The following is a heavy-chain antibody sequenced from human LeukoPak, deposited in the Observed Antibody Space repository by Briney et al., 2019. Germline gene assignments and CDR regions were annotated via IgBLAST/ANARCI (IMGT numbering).Heavy chain of an antibody. V-gene: IGHV3-7*03. J-gene: IGHJ4*02. D-gene: IGHD6-13*01. CDR1: GFTFTTYW. CDR3: ARSLPYGTTWYGRSDF. CDR2: IKQDGSEE. Sequence: AGGSLRLSCAASGFTFTTYWMMWVRQAPGKGLEWVAKIKQDGSEEYYVDSVRGRFTISRDNAMNSLYLQMNSLRAEDTAIYYCARSLPYGTTWYGRSDFWGQGTLVTVST.